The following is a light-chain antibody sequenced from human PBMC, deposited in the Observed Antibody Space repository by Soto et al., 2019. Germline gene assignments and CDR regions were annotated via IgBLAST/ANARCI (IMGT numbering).Light chain of an antibody. J-gene: IGKJ1*01. CDR2: AAS. V-gene: IGKV1-39*01. Sequence: QLTQSPSSVSASVGDRVIITCRASQSVSRSLNWYQQKTGQAPKLLIYAASTLHSGVTSRFIGSGSGTKFTLTISSLQPEDFATYYCQQNAIIPPWTFGQGTKVDVK. CDR3: QQNAIIPPWT. CDR1: QSVSRS.